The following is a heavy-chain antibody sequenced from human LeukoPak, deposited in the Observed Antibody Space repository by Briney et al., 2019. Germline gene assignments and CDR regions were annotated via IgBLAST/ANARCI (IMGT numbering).Heavy chain of an antibody. Sequence: ASVKVSCRASGGTFSSYAISWVRQAPGQGLEWMGIINPSGGSTSYAQKFQGRVTMTRDTSTSTVYMELSSLRSEDTAVYYCARDRWLSGSYSNYFDYWGQGTLVTVSS. CDR2: INPSGGST. CDR3: ARDRWLSGSYSNYFDY. J-gene: IGHJ4*02. V-gene: IGHV1-46*01. D-gene: IGHD1-26*01. CDR1: GGTFSSYA.